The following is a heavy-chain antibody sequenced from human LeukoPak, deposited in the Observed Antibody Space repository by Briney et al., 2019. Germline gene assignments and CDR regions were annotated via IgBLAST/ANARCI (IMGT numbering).Heavy chain of an antibody. J-gene: IGHJ4*02. Sequence: GASVKVSCKASGYTFTTYDINWVRQATGQGLEWMGWMNPNNGNTGYAQKFQDRVTMTRDTSISTAYMELSSLKSEDTAVYYCARDWGVGRRDYWGQGTLVTVSS. CDR2: MNPNNGNT. CDR3: ARDWGVGRRDY. CDR1: GYTFTTYD. D-gene: IGHD3-10*01. V-gene: IGHV1-8*02.